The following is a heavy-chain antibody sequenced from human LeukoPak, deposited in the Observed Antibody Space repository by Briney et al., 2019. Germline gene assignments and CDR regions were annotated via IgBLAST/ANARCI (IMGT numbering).Heavy chain of an antibody. CDR2: IRSKANSYAT. J-gene: IGHJ4*02. V-gene: IGHV3-73*01. CDR3: ATDPGDGPTMGGDY. CDR1: GFTFSGSA. D-gene: IGHD3-16*01. Sequence: GGSLKLSCAASGFTFSGSAMHWVRQASGKGLEWVGRIRSKANSYATAYAASVKGRFTISRDDSKNTAYLQMNSLKTEDTAVYYCATDPGDGPTMGGDYWGQGTLVTVSS.